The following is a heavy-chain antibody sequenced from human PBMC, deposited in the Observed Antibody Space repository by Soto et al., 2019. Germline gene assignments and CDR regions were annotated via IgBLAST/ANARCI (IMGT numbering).Heavy chain of an antibody. CDR1: GFTFSSYS. CDR3: ARDNGFLEWLRAFDI. Sequence: GGSLRLSCAASGFTFSSYSMNWVRQAPGKGLEWVSSISSSSSYIYYADSVKGRFTISRDNAKNSLYLQMNSLRAEDTAVYYCARDNGFLEWLRAFDIWGQGTMVTVSS. J-gene: IGHJ3*02. CDR2: ISSSSSYI. V-gene: IGHV3-21*01. D-gene: IGHD3-3*01.